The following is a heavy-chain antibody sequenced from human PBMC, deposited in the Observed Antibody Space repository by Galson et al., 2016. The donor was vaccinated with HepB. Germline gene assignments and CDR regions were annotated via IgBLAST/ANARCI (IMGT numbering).Heavy chain of an antibody. V-gene: IGHV3-48*02. J-gene: IGHJ6*02. Sequence: SLRLSCAASGFSFSSYNMNWVRQAPGKGLEWVSFLSSTSSTIYYADSVKGRFTISRDNAKNSLYLQMNSLRDEDTAVYYCSRELMGSKVYYYYGMDVWGQGTTVTVSS. D-gene: IGHD1-26*01. CDR1: GFSFSSYN. CDR3: SRELMGSKVYYYYGMDV. CDR2: LSSTSSTI.